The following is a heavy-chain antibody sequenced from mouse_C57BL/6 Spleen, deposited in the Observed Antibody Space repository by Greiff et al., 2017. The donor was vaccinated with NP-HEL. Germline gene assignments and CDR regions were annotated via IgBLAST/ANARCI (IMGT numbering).Heavy chain of an antibody. CDR2: IHPNSGST. V-gene: IGHV1-64*01. CDR1: GYTFTSYW. Sequence: QVQLQQSGAELVKPGASVKLSCKASGYTFTSYWMHWVKQRPGQGLEWIGMIHPNSGSTNYNEKFKSKATLTVDKSSSTAYMQLSSLTSEDSAVYYCARRNWDVEAWFAYWGQGTLVTVSA. CDR3: ARRNWDVEAWFAY. J-gene: IGHJ3*01. D-gene: IGHD4-1*01.